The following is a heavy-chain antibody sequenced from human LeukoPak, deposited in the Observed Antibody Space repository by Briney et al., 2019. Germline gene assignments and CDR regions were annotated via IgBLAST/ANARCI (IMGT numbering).Heavy chain of an antibody. J-gene: IGHJ4*02. CDR1: GFTFSSYE. Sequence: PGGSLRLSYAASGFTFSSYEMNWVRQAPGKGLEWVSYISSSGSTIYYADSVKGRFTISRDNAKNSLYLQMNSLRAEDTAVYYCARDAGGYDYWYYFDYWGQGTLVTVSS. CDR2: ISSSGSTI. CDR3: ARDAGGYDYWYYFDY. D-gene: IGHD5-12*01. V-gene: IGHV3-48*03.